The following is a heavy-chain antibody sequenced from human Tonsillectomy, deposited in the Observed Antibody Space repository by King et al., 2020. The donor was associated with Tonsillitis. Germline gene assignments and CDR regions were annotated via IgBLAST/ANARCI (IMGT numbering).Heavy chain of an antibody. J-gene: IGHJ5*02. CDR1: GYIFTSYW. CDR2: IYPGKSYT. V-gene: IGHV5-51*01. Sequence: QLVQSGAEVKKPGESLKISCKASGYIFTSYWIAWVRQMPGRGLEWMGIIYPGKSYTRYRPSFQGLVTISADKSISHTYVQGSSLKASDTAIYYCARVTCSSSPCRWVNWFDPWGQGTLVTVSS. D-gene: IGHD2-2*01. CDR3: ARVTCSSSPCRWVNWFDP.